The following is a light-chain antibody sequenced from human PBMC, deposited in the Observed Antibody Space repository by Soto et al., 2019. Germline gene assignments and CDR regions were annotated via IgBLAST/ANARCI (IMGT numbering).Light chain of an antibody. J-gene: IGKJ1*01. V-gene: IGKV1-27*01. CDR3: QKYISAVGW. Sequence: DIQMTQYPSSLSASVGERVTITCRASQGISNCLAWYQQKPGNAPKLLIYAAYTLPSGVPFRFSGRGSGTYCTLTISSLQPEDVATYYCQKYISAVGWFGRGIKVEIK. CDR2: AAY. CDR1: QGISNC.